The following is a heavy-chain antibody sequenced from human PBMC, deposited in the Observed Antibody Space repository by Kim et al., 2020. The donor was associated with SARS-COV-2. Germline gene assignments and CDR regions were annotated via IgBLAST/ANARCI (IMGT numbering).Heavy chain of an antibody. J-gene: IGHJ3*02. CDR1: GFTFSSYW. V-gene: IGHV3-74*01. Sequence: GGSLRLSCAASGFTFSSYWMHWVRQAPGKGLVWVSRINSDGSSTSYADSVKGRFTISRDNAKNTLYLQMNSLRAEDTAVYYCARDPRYFDWLYRGDAFDIWGQGTMLTVSS. D-gene: IGHD3-9*01. CDR3: ARDPRYFDWLYRGDAFDI. CDR2: INSDGSST.